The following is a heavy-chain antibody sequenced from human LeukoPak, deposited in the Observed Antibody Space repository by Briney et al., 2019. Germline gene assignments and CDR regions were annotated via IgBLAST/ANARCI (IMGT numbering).Heavy chain of an antibody. CDR2: INEDGSQK. J-gene: IGHJ4*02. CDR3: ARVLGYHGSGSYYPDY. V-gene: IGHV3-7*02. Sequence: PGGSLRLSCAASGTFSRYWMTWVRQAPGKGLEWVANINEDGSQKYYVDSVKGRFTISRDNAKNSLYLQMNSLRVDDTAVYYCARVLGYHGSGSYYPDYWGQGTLVTVSS. D-gene: IGHD3-10*01. CDR1: GTFSRYW.